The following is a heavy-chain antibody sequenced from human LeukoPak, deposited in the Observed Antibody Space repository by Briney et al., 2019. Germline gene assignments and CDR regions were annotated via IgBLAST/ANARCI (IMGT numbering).Heavy chain of an antibody. J-gene: IGHJ4*02. CDR3: ACGYSGYGSGDY. Sequence: ASVKVSCKASGYTFTSYYMLWVRQAPGQGLEWMGIINPSGGSTSYAQKFQGRVTMTRDMSTSTVYMELSSLRSEDTAVYYCACGYSGYGSGDYWGQGTLVTVSS. V-gene: IGHV1-46*01. D-gene: IGHD5-12*01. CDR1: GYTFTSYY. CDR2: INPSGGST.